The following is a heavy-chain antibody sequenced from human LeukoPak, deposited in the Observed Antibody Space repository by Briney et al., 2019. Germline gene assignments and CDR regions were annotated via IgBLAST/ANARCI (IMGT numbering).Heavy chain of an antibody. CDR3: ARQNLGYCSSTSCYSY. CDR2: IYYSGST. Sequence: SETLSLTCTVSGGSISSSSYYWGWIRQPPGKGLEWIGSIYYSGSTYYNPSLKSRVTISVDTSKNQFSLKLSSVTAADTAVYYCARQNLGYCSSTSCYSYWGQGTLVTVSS. V-gene: IGHV4-39*01. D-gene: IGHD2-2*01. CDR1: GGSISSSSYY. J-gene: IGHJ4*02.